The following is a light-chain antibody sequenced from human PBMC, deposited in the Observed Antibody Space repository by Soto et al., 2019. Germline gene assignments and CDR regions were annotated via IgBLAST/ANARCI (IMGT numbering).Light chain of an antibody. J-gene: IGKJ4*01. Sequence: EIVLTQSPGTLSLSPGERATLSCRASQSVSSSYLAWYQQKPGQAPRLLIYGASSRATGIPDRFSGSGSGTDFTLTISRLEPEDFAVYVCQQYGSSPPLTFGGGTKVEIK. V-gene: IGKV3-20*01. CDR2: GAS. CDR3: QQYGSSPPLT. CDR1: QSVSSSY.